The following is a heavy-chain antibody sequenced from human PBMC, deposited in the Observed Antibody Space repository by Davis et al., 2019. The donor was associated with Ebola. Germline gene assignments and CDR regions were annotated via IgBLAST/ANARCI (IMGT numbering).Heavy chain of an antibody. J-gene: IGHJ4*02. CDR2: ISAGGSGT. Sequence: GESLKISCAASGVTFSNYAMSWVRQAPGKGLEWVSAISAGGSGTYYADSVKGRFTISRDNSKNTLHLEMKSLRAEDTAVYYCARSQLWSDYWGQGTLVTVSS. V-gene: IGHV3-23*01. CDR3: ARSQLWSDY. D-gene: IGHD5-18*01. CDR1: GVTFSNYA.